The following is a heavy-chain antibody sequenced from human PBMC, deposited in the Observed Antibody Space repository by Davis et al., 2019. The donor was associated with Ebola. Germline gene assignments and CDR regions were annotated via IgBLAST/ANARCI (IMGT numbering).Heavy chain of an antibody. CDR2: IWYDGSNK. V-gene: IGHV3-33*08. CDR3: AREVHGMDV. Sequence: GESLKISCAASGFTFSSYGMHLVRQAPGKGLEWVAVIWYDGSNKYYADSVKGGFTISRDNSKNTLYLQMNSLRPEDTAVYYCAREVHGMDVWGQGTTVTVSS. CDR1: GFTFSSYG. J-gene: IGHJ6*02.